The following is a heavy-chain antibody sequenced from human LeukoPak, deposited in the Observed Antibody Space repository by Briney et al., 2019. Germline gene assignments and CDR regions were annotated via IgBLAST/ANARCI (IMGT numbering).Heavy chain of an antibody. J-gene: IGHJ6*03. D-gene: IGHD2-2*01. Sequence: SETLSLTCAVYGGSFSGYYWSWIRQPPGKGLEWIGEINHSGSTNYNPSLKSRVTISVDTSKNQFSLKLSSVTAADTAVYYCASLGYCSSTSCRRWNYYYYMDVWGKGTTVTVSS. V-gene: IGHV4-34*01. CDR1: GGSFSGYY. CDR2: INHSGST. CDR3: ASLGYCSSTSCRRWNYYYYMDV.